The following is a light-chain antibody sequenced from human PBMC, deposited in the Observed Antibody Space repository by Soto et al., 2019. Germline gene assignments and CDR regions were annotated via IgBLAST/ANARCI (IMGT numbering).Light chain of an antibody. V-gene: IGLV2-11*01. Sequence: QSVLTQPRSVSGSPGQSVPISCTGTSSDVGGYNYVSWYQQHPGKAPKLMIYDVTKRPSGVPDRVSCSKSGNTASLTISGLQAEYEADYYCCSYAGSYTLVFGGGTQLAVL. CDR3: CSYAGSYTLV. CDR2: DVT. J-gene: IGLJ2*01. CDR1: SSDVGGYNY.